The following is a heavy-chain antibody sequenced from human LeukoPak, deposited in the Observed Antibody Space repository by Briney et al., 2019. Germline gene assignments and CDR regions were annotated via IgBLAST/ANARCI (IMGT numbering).Heavy chain of an antibody. J-gene: IGHJ1*01. Sequence: SETLSLTCTVSGGSISSYYWSWIQQPPGKGLEWIGYIDYSGSANYNPSLKSRVAISVDTSENQFSLKLSSVTAADTAIYYCARGISPYYYDSSGYPFQHWGQGTLLTVSS. CDR2: IDYSGSA. CDR1: GGSISSYY. D-gene: IGHD3-22*01. V-gene: IGHV4-59*01. CDR3: ARGISPYYYDSSGYPFQH.